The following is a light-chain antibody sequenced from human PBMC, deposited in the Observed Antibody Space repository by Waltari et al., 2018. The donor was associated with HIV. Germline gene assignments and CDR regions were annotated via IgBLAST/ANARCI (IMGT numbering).Light chain of an antibody. J-gene: IGKJ1*01. CDR3: QKYNRAPRT. CDR2: GAS. V-gene: IGKV1-27*01. CDR1: QDINTY. Sequence: DTQMTQSPSSLSASVGDRVTIICRASQDINTYLAWYQQKPGKVPELLIYGASTLQSGAPSRFSGSGSGTDFTLTITSLQPEDVATYYWQKYNRAPRTFGQGTKVEIK.